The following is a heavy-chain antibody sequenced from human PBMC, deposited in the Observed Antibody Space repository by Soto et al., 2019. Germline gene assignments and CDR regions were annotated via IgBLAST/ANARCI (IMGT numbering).Heavy chain of an antibody. J-gene: IGHJ6*02. V-gene: IGHV3-53*01. CDR2: IYSGGST. Sequence: AGSLRLSCAASGFTVSSNYMSWVRQAPGKGLEWVSVIYSGGSTYYADSVKGRLTTSRDNSKNKLYLQMNSLRAEDTAVYYCARDRLGAISQDSSSWYYYGMDVWGQGTTVTVSS. CDR3: ARDRLGAISQDSSSWYYYGMDV. CDR1: GFTVSSNY. D-gene: IGHD6-13*01.